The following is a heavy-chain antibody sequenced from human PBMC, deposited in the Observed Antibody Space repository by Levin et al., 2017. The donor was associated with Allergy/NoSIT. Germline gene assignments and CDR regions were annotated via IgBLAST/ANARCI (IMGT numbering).Heavy chain of an antibody. D-gene: IGHD6-19*01. V-gene: IGHV3-30*04. CDR3: AKATQEGWTSGWFVDIDF. CDR1: GFTFRTYA. Sequence: GGSLRLSCAASGFTFRTYALHWVRQAPGKGLEWVAVTSVDGSDKYFADSVKGRFTISRDNSKNTLFLQMNSLRPEDTAVYYCAKATQEGWTSGWFVDIDFWGQGTLVTVSS. J-gene: IGHJ4*02. CDR2: TSVDGSDK.